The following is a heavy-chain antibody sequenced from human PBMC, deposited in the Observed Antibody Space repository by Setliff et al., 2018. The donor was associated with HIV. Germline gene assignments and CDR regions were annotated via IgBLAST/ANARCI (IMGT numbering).Heavy chain of an antibody. CDR1: GYTFTEFY. D-gene: IGHD4-17*01. CDR3: TRSTTAD. V-gene: IGHV1-2*02. CDR2: IYPNTGGT. Sequence: ASVKVSCKASGYTFTEFYVHWVRQAPSEGLEWIGWIYPNTGGTNYAQKFQGRVTMTRDTSIRTAYMELRMLTSDDTAIYYCTRSTTADWGQGTMVTVSS. J-gene: IGHJ4*02.